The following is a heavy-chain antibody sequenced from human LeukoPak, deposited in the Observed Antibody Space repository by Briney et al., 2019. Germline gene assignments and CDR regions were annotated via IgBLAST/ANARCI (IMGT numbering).Heavy chain of an antibody. Sequence: SETLSLTCTVSGGSISSGNYDWSWIRQPAGKGLEWIGHIYTSGSTNYNPSLKSRFTISVDTSKNQFSLKLSSVTAADTAVYYCAISSGGNSPFDYWGQGTLVTVSS. CDR2: IYTSGST. CDR1: GGSISSGNYD. D-gene: IGHD2-15*01. V-gene: IGHV4-61*09. CDR3: AISSGGNSPFDY. J-gene: IGHJ4*02.